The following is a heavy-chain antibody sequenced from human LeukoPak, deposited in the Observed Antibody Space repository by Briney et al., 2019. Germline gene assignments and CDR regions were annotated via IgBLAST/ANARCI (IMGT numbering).Heavy chain of an antibody. D-gene: IGHD1-14*01. V-gene: IGHV1-69*01. J-gene: IGHJ5*02. CDR3: ARAGMARINWFDP. CDR2: IIPIFGTA. CDR1: GGTFSSYA. Sequence: ASVKVSCKASGGTFSSYAISWVRQAPGQGLEWMGGIIPIFGTANYAQKFQGRVTITADESTSTAYMELSSLRSEDTAVYYCARAGMARINWFDPWGQGTLVTVSS.